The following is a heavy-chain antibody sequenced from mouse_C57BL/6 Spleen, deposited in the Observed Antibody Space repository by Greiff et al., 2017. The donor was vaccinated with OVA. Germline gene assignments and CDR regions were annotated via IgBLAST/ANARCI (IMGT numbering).Heavy chain of an antibody. D-gene: IGHD2-3*01. Sequence: VQLQQPGAELVKPGASVKLSCKASGYTFTSYWMHWVKQRPGQGLEWIGMIHPNSGSTNYNEKFKSKATLTVDKSSSTAYMQLSSLTSEDSAVYYCARGDDGYYWAWFAYWGQGTLVTVSA. CDR3: ARGDDGYYWAWFAY. CDR2: IHPNSGST. V-gene: IGHV1-64*01. CDR1: GYTFTSYW. J-gene: IGHJ3*01.